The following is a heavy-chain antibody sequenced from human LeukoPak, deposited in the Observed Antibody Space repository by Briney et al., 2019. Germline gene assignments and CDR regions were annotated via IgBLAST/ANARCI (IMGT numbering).Heavy chain of an antibody. V-gene: IGHV1-69*13. CDR2: IIPIFGTA. CDR1: GGTFSSYA. Sequence: GASVTVSCKASGGTFSSYAISWVRQAPGQGLEWMGGIIPIFGTANYAQKFQGRVTITADESTSTAYMELSSLRSEDTAVYYCARVGMQWLVRVYYYGMDVWGQGTTVTVSS. D-gene: IGHD6-19*01. J-gene: IGHJ6*02. CDR3: ARVGMQWLVRVYYYGMDV.